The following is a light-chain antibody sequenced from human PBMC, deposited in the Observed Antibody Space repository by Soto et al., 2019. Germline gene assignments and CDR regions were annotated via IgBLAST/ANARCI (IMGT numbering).Light chain of an antibody. V-gene: IGKV3-20*01. Sequence: EIVLTQSPGTLSLSPGERATLSCRASQSVSTSFLAWYRQKPGQAPRLLIYGASVRAPGIPDRFSGSGSGTDFNLTISRLEREDFGVYYCQRYGNSYTFGQGTKLEIK. J-gene: IGKJ2*01. CDR1: QSVSTSF. CDR2: GAS. CDR3: QRYGNSYT.